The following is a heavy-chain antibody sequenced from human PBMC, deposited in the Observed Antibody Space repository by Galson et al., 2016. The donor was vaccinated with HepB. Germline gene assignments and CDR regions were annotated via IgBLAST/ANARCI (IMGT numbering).Heavy chain of an antibody. CDR2: ITGSGDST. CDR1: GFTFSRYS. Sequence: SLRLSCAASGFTFSRYSMTWVRQAPGKGLAWVSSITGSGDSTYYADSVKGRFTLSRDNSKNTVYLLMNSLRVEDTVLYYWARGGYAWGGYPNDYWGQGTLVIVSS. D-gene: IGHD3-16*02. V-gene: IGHV3-23*01. CDR3: ARGGYAWGGYPNDY. J-gene: IGHJ4*02.